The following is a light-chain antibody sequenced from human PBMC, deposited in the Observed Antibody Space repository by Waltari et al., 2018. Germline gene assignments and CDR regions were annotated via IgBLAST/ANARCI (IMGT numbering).Light chain of an antibody. CDR2: LAS. V-gene: IGKV4-1*01. CDR1: QSVLYSSNNKNY. J-gene: IGKJ1*01. CDR3: QHYYSPPWT. Sequence: DIVMTQSPDSRAVSVRERATINCKSSQSVLYSSNNKNYLAWYQQKPGRPPKLLIYLASTRESGVPDRFSGSVSGTDFTLTISSLQAEDVAVYYCQHYYSPPWTFGQGTKVEIK.